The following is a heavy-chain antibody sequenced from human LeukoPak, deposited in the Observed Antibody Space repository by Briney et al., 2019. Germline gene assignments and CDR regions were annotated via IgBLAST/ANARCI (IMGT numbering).Heavy chain of an antibody. Sequence: GGSLRLSCAASGFTVSSNYMSWVRQAPGKGLEWVSAISGSGGSTYYADSVKGRFTISRDNSKNTLYLQMNSLRAEDTAVYYCAKADIVGSLDYWGQGTLVTVSS. J-gene: IGHJ4*02. CDR2: ISGSGGST. V-gene: IGHV3-23*01. D-gene: IGHD5-12*01. CDR1: GFTVSSNY. CDR3: AKADIVGSLDY.